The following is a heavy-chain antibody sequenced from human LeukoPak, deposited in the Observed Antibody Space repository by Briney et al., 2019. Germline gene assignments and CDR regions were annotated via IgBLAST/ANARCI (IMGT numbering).Heavy chain of an antibody. V-gene: IGHV4-59*08. CDR3: ARQDGYKNDY. J-gene: IGHJ4*02. CDR1: GGSISSYY. CDR2: IYYSGST. Sequence: SETLSLTCTVSGGSISSYYWSWIRQPPGKGLEWIGYIYYSGSTNYNPSLKSRVTISVDTSKNQFSLKLSSVTAADTAAYYCARQDGYKNDYWGQGTLVTVSS. D-gene: IGHD5-24*01.